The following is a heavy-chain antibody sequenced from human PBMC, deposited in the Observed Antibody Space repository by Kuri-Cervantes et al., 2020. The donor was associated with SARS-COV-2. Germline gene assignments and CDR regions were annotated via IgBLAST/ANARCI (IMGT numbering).Heavy chain of an antibody. CDR1: GFNFSTTD. CDR2: ISSDGKNK. V-gene: IGHV3-30*18. Sequence: GESLKISCVASGFNFSTTDMHWVRQAPGKGLEWVTFISSDGKNKKCMASGKGRFTISRDNSQNTLHLQMKSLRDEDTAIYYCAKDRAGVHDFWGQRTLVTVSS. D-gene: IGHD2-21*01. J-gene: IGHJ4*02. CDR3: AKDRAGVHDF.